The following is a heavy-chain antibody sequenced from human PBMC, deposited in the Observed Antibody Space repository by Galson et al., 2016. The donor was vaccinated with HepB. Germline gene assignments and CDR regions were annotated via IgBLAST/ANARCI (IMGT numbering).Heavy chain of an antibody. CDR2: IYYSGKT. CDR3: ARDAYYSGSGTSADAFYS. J-gene: IGHJ3*02. V-gene: IGHV4-31*03. CDR1: GGFINTGGYY. Sequence: TLSLTCTVSGGFINTGGYYWGWIRQSPGKGLEWIGYIYYSGKTYYNPSLKSRVTISIDTSKNQFSLNLTSVTAADTAVCYCARDAYYSGSGTSADAFYSWGQGTMVTVSS. D-gene: IGHD3-10*01.